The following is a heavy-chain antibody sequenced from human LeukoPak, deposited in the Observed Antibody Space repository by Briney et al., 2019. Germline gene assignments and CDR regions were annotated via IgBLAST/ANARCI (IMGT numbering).Heavy chain of an antibody. CDR1: GGSFSGYY. CDR3: ARGPHRGYSSGWRVFDY. J-gene: IGHJ4*02. Sequence: SETLSLTCAVHGGSFSGYYWSWIRQPPGKGLEWIGEINHSGSTNYNPSLKSRVTISVDTSKNQFSLKLSSVTAADTAVYYCARGPHRGYSSGWRVFDYWGQGTLVTVSS. CDR2: INHSGST. V-gene: IGHV4-34*01. D-gene: IGHD6-19*01.